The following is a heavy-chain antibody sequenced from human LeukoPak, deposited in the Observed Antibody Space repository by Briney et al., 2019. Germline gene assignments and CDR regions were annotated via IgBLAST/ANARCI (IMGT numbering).Heavy chain of an antibody. J-gene: IGHJ4*02. CDR3: ARDGLYDSSGYYMDS. CDR1: GGSISSYY. Sequence: NPSETLSLTCTVSGGSISSYYWSWIRQPPGKGLEWIGYIFYSGGNKYNPSLMSRVTFSGARAQNQFSLSLKSVTAADTAVYYCARDGLYDSSGYYMDSWGQGTLVIVSS. CDR2: IFYSGGN. V-gene: IGHV4-59*01. D-gene: IGHD3-22*01.